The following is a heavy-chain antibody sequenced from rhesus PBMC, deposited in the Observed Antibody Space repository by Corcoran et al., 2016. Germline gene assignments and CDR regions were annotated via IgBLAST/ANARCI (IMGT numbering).Heavy chain of an antibody. J-gene: IGHJ4*01. D-gene: IGHD4-23*01. CDR2: FYGSSGLT. CDR3: ARQRGYSNYFVDY. Sequence: QVQLQESGPGLVKPSETLSLTCAVSEGSISGGYDWSWIRQPPGKGLEWIGEFYGSSGLTHYAPSLKNRVTISKDTSKTQFSLKLSSVTAADTAVYYCARQRGYSNYFVDYWGQGVLVTVSS. V-gene: IGHV4-76*01. CDR1: EGSISGGYD.